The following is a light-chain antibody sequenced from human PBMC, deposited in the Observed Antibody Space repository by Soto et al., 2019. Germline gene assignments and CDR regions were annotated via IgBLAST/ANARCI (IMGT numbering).Light chain of an antibody. CDR2: KAS. CDR3: QQYNSYSAA. Sequence: THAPATLSLSIRDPCSLTFRASQTISSWLAWYQQKPGKAPKLLIYKASTLKSGVPSRFSGSGSGTEFTLTISSLQPDDFATYYCQQYNSYSAAFGQGTKVDIK. J-gene: IGKJ1*01. CDR1: QTISSW. V-gene: IGKV1-5*03.